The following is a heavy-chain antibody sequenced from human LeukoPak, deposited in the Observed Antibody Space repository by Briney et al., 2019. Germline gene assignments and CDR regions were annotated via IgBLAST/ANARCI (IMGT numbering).Heavy chain of an antibody. CDR1: GYTFTSYD. D-gene: IGHD3-10*01. CDR3: ARDRGVAWRRPFDY. J-gene: IGHJ4*02. CDR2: MNPNSGNT. V-gene: IGHV1-8*01. Sequence: GASVKVSCKASGYTFTSYDINWVRQATGQGLEWMGWMNPNSGNTGYAQKFQGRVTMTRNNSISTAYMELSGLRSEDTAMYYCARDRGVAWRRPFDYWGQGTPVTVSS.